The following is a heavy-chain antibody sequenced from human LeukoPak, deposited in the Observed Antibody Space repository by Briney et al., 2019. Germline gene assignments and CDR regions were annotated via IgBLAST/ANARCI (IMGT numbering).Heavy chain of an antibody. CDR2: IYNSGS. CDR1: GASFSSYS. CDR3: ARDRRLMVSRLNRFDP. Sequence: SETLSLTCTVSGASFSSYSWSWIRQPPGKGLEWIGYIYNSGSSYNPSLKSRVTISADTSKNQFSLKLRSVTAADTAVYYCARDRRLMVSRLNRFDPWGQGTLVTVSS. V-gene: IGHV4-59*01. D-gene: IGHD2-8*01. J-gene: IGHJ5*02.